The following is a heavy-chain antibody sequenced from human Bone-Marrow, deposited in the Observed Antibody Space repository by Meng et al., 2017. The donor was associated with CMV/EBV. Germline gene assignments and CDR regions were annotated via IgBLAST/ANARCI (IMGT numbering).Heavy chain of an antibody. J-gene: IGHJ4*02. CDR1: GFTFSSYW. Sequence: GESLKISCAASGFTFSSYWMSWVRQAPGQGLEWVSYISSSGSTIYYADSVKGRFTISRDNAKNSLYLQMNSLRVEDTAVYYCARDPCPSGVCYLDSWGQGTLVTVSS. V-gene: IGHV3-48*04. CDR2: ISSSGSTI. D-gene: IGHD2-8*01. CDR3: ARDPCPSGVCYLDS.